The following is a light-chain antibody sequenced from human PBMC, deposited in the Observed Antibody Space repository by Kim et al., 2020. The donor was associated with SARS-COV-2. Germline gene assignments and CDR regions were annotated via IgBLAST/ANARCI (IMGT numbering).Light chain of an antibody. J-gene: IGLJ3*02. CDR3: GTWESSLSGLV. CDR2: DIK. V-gene: IGLV1-51*01. CDR1: SPNIGKNY. Sequence: QKATIPCYGASPNIGKNYLSWYQQLPGKAPKLLFYDIKKRPPGIPDQFSGPKLGPSATLGITGLQTGDGADYYGGTWESSLSGLVLGGGTKRTVL.